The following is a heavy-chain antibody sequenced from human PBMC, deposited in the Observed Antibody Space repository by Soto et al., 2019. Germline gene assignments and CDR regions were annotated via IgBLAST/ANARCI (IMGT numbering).Heavy chain of an antibody. CDR1: GYTFTSYA. V-gene: IGHV1-3*01. Sequence: ASVKVSCNAAGYTFTSYATHWARQAPGQRLGWMGWINAGKGNTKYPQKCQSRGPITTDTSASTAYMELSSLRSEDTAVYYCATGPWGSSRWPKQFDYWGQGTRVTVSS. CDR2: INAGKGNT. J-gene: IGHJ4*02. CDR3: ATGPWGSSRWPKQFDY. D-gene: IGHD6-13*01.